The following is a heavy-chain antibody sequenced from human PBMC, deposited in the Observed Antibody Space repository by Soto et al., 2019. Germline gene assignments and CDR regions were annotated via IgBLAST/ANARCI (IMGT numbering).Heavy chain of an antibody. CDR2: LANNLDGGAA. D-gene: IGHD1-26*01. CDR1: EFTLSSVY. V-gene: IGHV3-15*04. CDR3: TTSEIGATPIDY. Sequence: EVQLVESGGGLVEPGGSLTLSCAASEFTLSSVYMSWVRQAPGKGLEWVGRLANNLDGGAAQYTAPVRGRFTLSRDDSKNTLFLQMNSLKTEDTAMYYCTTSEIGATPIDYWGQGTLVTVSP. J-gene: IGHJ4*02.